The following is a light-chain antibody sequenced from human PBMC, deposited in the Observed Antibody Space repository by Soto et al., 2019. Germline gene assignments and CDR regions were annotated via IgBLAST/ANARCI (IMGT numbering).Light chain of an antibody. CDR2: NNN. Sequence: QSVLTQPPSASGTPGQRVTISCSGSSSNIGSNYVFWYQHFPGTAPKVIIYNNNQRPSGVPDRTSGSKSGTSASLAISGLRSEDEAEYYCATWDGSLNGVVFGGGTKLTVL. CDR3: ATWDGSLNGVV. V-gene: IGLV1-47*02. CDR1: SSNIGSNY. J-gene: IGLJ2*01.